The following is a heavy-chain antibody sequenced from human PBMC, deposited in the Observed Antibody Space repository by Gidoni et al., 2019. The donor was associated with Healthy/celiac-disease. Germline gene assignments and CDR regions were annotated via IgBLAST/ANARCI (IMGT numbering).Heavy chain of an antibody. V-gene: IGHV3-33*01. CDR3: ARGGIAPPDY. CDR1: GFTFSSYG. Sequence: QVQLVESGGGVVQPGRSLRLSCAASGFTFSSYGMHWVRQAPGKGLEWGAVIWYDGSNKYYADSVKGRFTISRDNSKNTLYLQMNSLRAEDTAVYYCARGGIAPPDYWGQGTLVTVSS. J-gene: IGHJ4*02. D-gene: IGHD6-13*01. CDR2: IWYDGSNK.